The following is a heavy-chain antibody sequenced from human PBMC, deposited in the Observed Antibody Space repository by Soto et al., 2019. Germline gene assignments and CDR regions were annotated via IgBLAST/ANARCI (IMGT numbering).Heavy chain of an antibody. J-gene: IGHJ6*02. CDR3: AKDFLGVRGVIIGYYYYGMDV. CDR2: ISGSGGST. V-gene: IGHV3-23*01. CDR1: GFPISSYA. D-gene: IGHD3-10*01. Sequence: TGGSQRLSCAAAGFPISSYAMSWVRKTPGKGLEWVSAISGSGGSTYYADSVKGRFTISRDNSKNTLYLQMNSLRAEDTAVYYCAKDFLGVRGVIIGYYYYGMDVWGQGTTVTVSS.